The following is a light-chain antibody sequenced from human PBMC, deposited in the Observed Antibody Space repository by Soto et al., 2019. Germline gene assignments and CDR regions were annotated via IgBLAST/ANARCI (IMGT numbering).Light chain of an antibody. CDR2: EVS. CDR3: TSYAGSNNLL. Sequence: SGLTQPPSASGSPGQSVTSSCTGTSSDVGGYVSWYQQHPGKAPQLMMYEVSKRPSGVPDRFSGSKSGNTASLTVSGLQAEDEADYYCTSYAGSNNLLFGGGTKVTVL. CDR1: SSDVGGY. J-gene: IGLJ2*01. V-gene: IGLV2-8*01.